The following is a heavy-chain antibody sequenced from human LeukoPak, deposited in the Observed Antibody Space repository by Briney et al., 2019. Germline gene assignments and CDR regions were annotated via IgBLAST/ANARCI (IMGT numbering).Heavy chain of an antibody. CDR2: TYYRSQWYN. Sequence: SQTLSLTCAISGDDVSTNKATWNWIRQSPSRGLEWLGRTYYRSQWYNDYAVSVKSRITITPDTSTNQFSLHLNSVTPDDTAVYYCARDAKLVRYSSGWYRGFDYWGQGTLVTVSS. V-gene: IGHV6-1*01. CDR3: ARDAKLVRYSSGWYRGFDY. CDR1: GDDVSTNKAT. J-gene: IGHJ4*02. D-gene: IGHD6-19*01.